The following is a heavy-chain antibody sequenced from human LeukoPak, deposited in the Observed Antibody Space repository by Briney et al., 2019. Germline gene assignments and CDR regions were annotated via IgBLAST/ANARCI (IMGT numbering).Heavy chain of an antibody. CDR2: ISGSGGST. D-gene: IGHD3-22*01. J-gene: IGHJ4*02. CDR1: GFTFSSYA. Sequence: GGSLRLSCAASGFTFSSYAMSWVRQAPGRGLEWVSAISGSGGSTYYADSVKGRFTISRDNSKNTLYLQMNSLRAEDTAVYYCAKGGHSVIVVKIDYWGQGTLVTVSS. CDR3: AKGGHSVIVVKIDY. V-gene: IGHV3-23*01.